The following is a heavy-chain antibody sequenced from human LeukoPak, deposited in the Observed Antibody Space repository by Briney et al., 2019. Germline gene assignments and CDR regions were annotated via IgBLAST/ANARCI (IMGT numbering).Heavy chain of an antibody. CDR1: GGTFSSYA. J-gene: IGHJ4*02. Sequence: ASVKVSCKASGGTFSSYAISWVRQAPGQGLEWMGRIIPIFGTANYAQKFQGRVTITTDESTSTAYMELSSLRSEDTAVYYCARADPRYNWNGHFDYWGQGTLVTVSS. CDR2: IIPIFGTA. V-gene: IGHV1-69*05. CDR3: ARADPRYNWNGHFDY. D-gene: IGHD1-20*01.